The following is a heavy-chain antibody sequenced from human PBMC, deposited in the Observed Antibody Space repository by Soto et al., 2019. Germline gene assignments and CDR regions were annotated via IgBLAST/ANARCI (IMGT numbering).Heavy chain of an antibody. Sequence: ETLSLTCAVTAGSISRGCYSWSCVRQAPGKGLEWVSGISGRDDKTYDADSVKGRFTVSRDNSKNTLYLQMHSLRAEDTAVYYCAKGHFGDILFDFWGRGILVTVSS. CDR1: AGSISRGCYS. V-gene: IGHV3-23*01. CDR3: AKGHFGDILFDF. J-gene: IGHJ4*02. D-gene: IGHD4-17*01. CDR2: ISGRDDKT.